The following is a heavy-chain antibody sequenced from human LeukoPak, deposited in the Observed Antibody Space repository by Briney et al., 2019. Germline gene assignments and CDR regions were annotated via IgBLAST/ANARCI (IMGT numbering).Heavy chain of an antibody. J-gene: IGHJ4*02. CDR3: AKEEGYCSRKTCPGNF. Sequence: GGSLRLSCAASGFTFSSYAMHWVRQAPGKGLEWVAVISYDGSNKYYADSVRGRFTISRDNSKNTLYLQMNDLTTEDTAIYFCAKEEGYCSRKTCPGNFWGQGTLVTVSS. D-gene: IGHD2-2*01. CDR1: GFTFSSYA. CDR2: ISYDGSNK. V-gene: IGHV3-30-3*02.